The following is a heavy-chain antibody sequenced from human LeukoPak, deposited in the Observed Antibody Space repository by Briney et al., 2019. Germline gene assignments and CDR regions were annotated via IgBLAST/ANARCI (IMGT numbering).Heavy chain of an antibody. J-gene: IGHJ4*02. CDR2: IYYSGST. CDR1: GGSISSYY. Sequence: KTSETLSLTXTVSGGSISSYYWSWLRQPPGKGLEWIGYIYYSGSTNYNPSLKSRVTISVDTSKNQFSLKLSSVTAADTAVYYCAREGEMATSAFDYWGQGTLVTVSS. CDR3: AREGEMATSAFDY. D-gene: IGHD5-24*01. V-gene: IGHV4-59*01.